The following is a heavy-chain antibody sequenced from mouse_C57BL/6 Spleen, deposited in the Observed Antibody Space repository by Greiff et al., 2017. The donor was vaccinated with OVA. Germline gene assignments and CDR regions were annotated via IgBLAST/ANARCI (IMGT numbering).Heavy chain of an antibody. J-gene: IGHJ4*01. V-gene: IGHV1-80*01. CDR2: IYPGDGDT. CDR3: ARGHYGSSYGGRNAMDY. Sequence: QVQLKESGAELVKPGASVKISCKASGYAFSSYWMNWVKQRPGKGLEWIGQIYPGDGDTNYNGKFKGKATLTADKSSSTAYMQLSSLTSEDSAVYFCARGHYGSSYGGRNAMDYWGQGTSVTVSS. CDR1: GYAFSSYW. D-gene: IGHD1-1*01.